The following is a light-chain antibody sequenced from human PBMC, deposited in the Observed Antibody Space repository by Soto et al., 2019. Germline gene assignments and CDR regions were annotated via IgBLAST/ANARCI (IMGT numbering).Light chain of an antibody. CDR1: QSVSSY. CDR3: QKHGSSPIT. CDR2: GAS. Sequence: ELVLTQSPATLSLSPVARATLSCRASQSVSSYLAWYQQKPGQAPRLLIYGASSRATGIPDRFSGSGSGTDFTLTISRLEPEEFAVYYCQKHGSSPITVGQGTRLEIK. V-gene: IGKV3-20*01. J-gene: IGKJ5*01.